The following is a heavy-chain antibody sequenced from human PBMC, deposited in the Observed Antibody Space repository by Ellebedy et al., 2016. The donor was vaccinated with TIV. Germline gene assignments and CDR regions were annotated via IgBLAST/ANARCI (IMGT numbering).Heavy chain of an antibody. J-gene: IGHJ6*02. CDR1: GYTFTSYG. V-gene: IGHV1-18*01. D-gene: IGHD4-11*01. CDR3: ARPRPRLHLKRYYGMDV. Sequence: AASVKVSCKASGYTFTSYGISWVRQAPGQGLEWMGWISAYNGNTNYAQKLQGRVTMTTDTSTSTAYMELRSLRSEDTAVYYCARPRPRLHLKRYYGMDVWGQGTTVTVSS. CDR2: ISAYNGNT.